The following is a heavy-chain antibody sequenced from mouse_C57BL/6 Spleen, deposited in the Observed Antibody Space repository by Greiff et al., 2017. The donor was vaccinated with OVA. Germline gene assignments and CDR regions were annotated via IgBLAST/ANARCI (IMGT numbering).Heavy chain of an antibody. J-gene: IGHJ3*01. CDR1: GFTFSDYG. D-gene: IGHD3-2*02. Sequence: EVHLVESGGGLVKPGGSLKLSCAASGFTFSDYGMHWVRQAPEKGLEWVAYISSGSSTIYYADTVKGRFTISRDNAKNTLFLQMTSLRSEDTAMYYCAREGSSGFFAYWGQGTLVTVSA. V-gene: IGHV5-17*01. CDR2: ISSGSSTI. CDR3: AREGSSGFFAY.